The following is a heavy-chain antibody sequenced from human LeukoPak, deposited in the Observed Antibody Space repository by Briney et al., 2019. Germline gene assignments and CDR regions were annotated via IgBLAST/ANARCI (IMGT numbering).Heavy chain of an antibody. CDR1: GFTFSSYW. Sequence: PGGSLRLSCAASGFTFSSYWMHWVRQVPGKGLVWVSRINPDGSSATYADSVKGRFTISRDNAKSTLYLQMNSLSAEDTAVYYCASASRSGYDDHWGQGTLVTVST. CDR2: INPDGSSA. J-gene: IGHJ4*02. V-gene: IGHV3-74*01. D-gene: IGHD3-3*01. CDR3: ASASRSGYDDH.